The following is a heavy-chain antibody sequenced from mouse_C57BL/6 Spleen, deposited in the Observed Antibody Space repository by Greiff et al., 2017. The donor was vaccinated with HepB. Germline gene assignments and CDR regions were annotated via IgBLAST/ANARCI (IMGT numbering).Heavy chain of an antibody. J-gene: IGHJ4*01. D-gene: IGHD2-3*01. CDR1: GYTFTDYY. CDR2: IYPGSGNT. V-gene: IGHV1-76*01. Sequence: VQLQQSGAELVRPGASVKLSCKASGYTFTDYYINWVKQRPGQGLEWIARIYPGSGNTYYNEKFKGKATLTAEKSSSTAYMQLSRLTSEDSAVYFCARDDGYYRAMEYWGQGTSVTVSS. CDR3: ARDDGYYRAMEY.